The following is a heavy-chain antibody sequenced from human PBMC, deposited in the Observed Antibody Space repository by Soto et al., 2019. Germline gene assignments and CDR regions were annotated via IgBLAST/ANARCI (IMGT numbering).Heavy chain of an antibody. CDR1: DYTFTSYG. J-gene: IGHJ5*02. CDR3: ARAGIAEIVWFDP. D-gene: IGHD6-13*01. V-gene: IGHV1-18*01. CDR2: ISAYNGNT. Sequence: ASLNVSCKPSDYTFTSYGINGVRQAPGQGLEWMGWISAYNGNTNYAQKLQGRVTMTTDTSTSTAYMELRSLRSDDTAVYYCARAGIAEIVWFDPWGQGTLVTVSS.